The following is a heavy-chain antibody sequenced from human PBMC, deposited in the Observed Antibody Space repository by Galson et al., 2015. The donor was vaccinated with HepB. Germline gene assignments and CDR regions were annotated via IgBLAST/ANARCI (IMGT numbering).Heavy chain of an antibody. J-gene: IGHJ4*02. CDR3: TRETVGANVLDS. Sequence: SLRLSCAVSGLTLGDYTFGWVRRAPGKGLEWVSLITSERYDWTAEYAASVKGRFIISRDDAKRIVYLQLNGLKIEDTAMYYCTRETVGANVLDSWGQGTLVTVSS. CDR1: GLTLGDYT. CDR2: ITSERYDWTA. V-gene: IGHV3-49*04. D-gene: IGHD1-26*01.